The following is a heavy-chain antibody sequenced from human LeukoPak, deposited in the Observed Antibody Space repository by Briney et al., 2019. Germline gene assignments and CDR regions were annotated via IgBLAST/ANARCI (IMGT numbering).Heavy chain of an antibody. Sequence: GGSLRLSCAASGFTFSRYAVSWARQAPGKGLEWVSAISGGGGSTYYAAFVKGRITISRDNYKNTLYLQINSLRAEDTGVYYYATEAYGSGSYYNPRFDYWGQGTLVTVSS. CDR2: ISGGGGST. D-gene: IGHD3-10*01. CDR3: ATEAYGSGSYYNPRFDY. V-gene: IGHV3-23*01. J-gene: IGHJ4*02. CDR1: GFTFSRYA.